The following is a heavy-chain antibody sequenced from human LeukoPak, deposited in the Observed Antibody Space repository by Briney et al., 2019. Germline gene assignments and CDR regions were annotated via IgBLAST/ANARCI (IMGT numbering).Heavy chain of an antibody. J-gene: IGHJ1*01. CDR2: IYYSGNT. Sequence: SETLSLTCTVSGGTISSGGYYWCWIRQLPGKGLEWIGYIYYSGNTYYNPSLKSRVTISVDTSKNQFSLNLTSVTAADTAVYYCARRSPRTGLHHWGQGTLVTVSS. D-gene: IGHD1-14*01. CDR3: ARRSPRTGLHH. CDR1: GGTISSGGYY. V-gene: IGHV4-31*03.